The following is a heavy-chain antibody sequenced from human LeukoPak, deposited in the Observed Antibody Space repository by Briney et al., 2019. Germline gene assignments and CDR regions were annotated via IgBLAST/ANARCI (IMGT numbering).Heavy chain of an antibody. CDR2: IKSKSDGGRT. Sequence: GGSLRLSCAASGFTFSGFEMNWVRQAPGKGLEWVGRIKSKSDGGRTDYAAPVKGRFTISRDDSKTTLYLQMNSLKTEDSGVYYCATDGYSYAPGDYWGQGTLVTVSS. CDR3: ATDGYSYAPGDY. V-gene: IGHV3-15*01. D-gene: IGHD5-18*01. CDR1: GFTFSGFE. J-gene: IGHJ4*02.